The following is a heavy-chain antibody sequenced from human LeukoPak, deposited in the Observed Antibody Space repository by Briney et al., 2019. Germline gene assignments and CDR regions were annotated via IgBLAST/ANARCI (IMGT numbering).Heavy chain of an antibody. D-gene: IGHD1-26*01. J-gene: IGHJ5*01. Sequence: ASVKVSCKTSGYTFTAHYIHWVRQAPGQGLEWMGWINPNSGGTNYAQKFQGRVTMTRDTSISTAYMELSRLRSDDTAVYYCARGQRVGATDSWGQGTLVTVSS. CDR3: ARGQRVGATDS. V-gene: IGHV1-2*02. CDR2: INPNSGGT. CDR1: GYTFTAHY.